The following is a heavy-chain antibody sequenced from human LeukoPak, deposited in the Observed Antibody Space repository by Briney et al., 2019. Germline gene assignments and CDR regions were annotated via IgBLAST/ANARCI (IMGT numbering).Heavy chain of an antibody. V-gene: IGHV4-34*01. CDR1: VGSFSGYY. Sequence: SETLSLTCAVYVGSFSGYYWSWIRQPPGKGLECIGEINHSEITNYNPSLKNRGTISVNTSKNQFSLKLSSVPAADTAVYYCARGHIVVVPADQCGYNWFNHWGQGTLVTVSS. CDR3: ARGHIVVVPADQCGYNWFNH. CDR2: INHSEIT. D-gene: IGHD2-2*01. J-gene: IGHJ5*02.